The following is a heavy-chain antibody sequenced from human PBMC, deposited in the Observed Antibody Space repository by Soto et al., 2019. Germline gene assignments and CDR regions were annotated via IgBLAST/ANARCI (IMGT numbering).Heavy chain of an antibody. V-gene: IGHV6-1*01. J-gene: IGHJ5*01. Sequence: PSXTLSLTCAISGDSVSSNSAAWNWIRQSPSRGLEWLGRTYYRSKWYNDYAISVKSRITINPDTSKNQFSLQLNSVTPEDTAVYYCARDEYTSGWYRFDPWGQGILVTVSS. CDR2: TYYRSKWYN. D-gene: IGHD6-19*01. CDR3: ARDEYTSGWYRFDP. CDR1: GDSVSSNSAA.